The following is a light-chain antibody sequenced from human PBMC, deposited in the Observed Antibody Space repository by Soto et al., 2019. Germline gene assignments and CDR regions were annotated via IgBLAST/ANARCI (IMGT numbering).Light chain of an antibody. CDR3: CSYTASSTVL. V-gene: IGLV2-14*01. Sequence: QSALTQPASVSGSPGQSITISCTGTSSDVGGYDYVSWYQQDPGKAPKLIIYDVTNRPSGVSNRFSGSKSGNTASLTITGLQPEDEADYYCCSYTASSTVLFGGGTQLTV. CDR2: DVT. CDR1: SSDVGGYDY. J-gene: IGLJ2*01.